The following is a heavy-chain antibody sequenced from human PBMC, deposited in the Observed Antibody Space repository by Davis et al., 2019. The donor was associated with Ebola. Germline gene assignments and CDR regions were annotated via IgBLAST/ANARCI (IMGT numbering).Heavy chain of an antibody. CDR1: SGSFSDYY. CDR3: ARPSRQYLGNDAFDI. D-gene: IGHD2/OR15-2a*01. CDR2: INHSGST. J-gene: IGHJ3*02. V-gene: IGHV4-34*01. Sequence: MPSETLSLTCAVYSGSFSDYYWSWIRQPPGKGLEWIGEINHSGSTKYNPSLKSRVTISVDMSKNQFSLRLSSVTAADTAIYYCARPSRQYLGNDAFDIWGQGTKVTVSS.